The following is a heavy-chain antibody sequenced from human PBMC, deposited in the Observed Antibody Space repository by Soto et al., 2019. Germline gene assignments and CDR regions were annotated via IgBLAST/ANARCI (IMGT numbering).Heavy chain of an antibody. Sequence: EVQLVQSGAEVKKPGESLKISCKGSGYSFTSYWIGWVRQMPGKGLEWMGIIYPGDSDTRYSPSFQGQVTISADKSISTAYLQWSSLKASDTAMYYCARQRYYYDSSGYYYYYGMDVWGQGTTVTVYS. J-gene: IGHJ6*02. CDR2: IYPGDSDT. D-gene: IGHD3-22*01. CDR3: ARQRYYYDSSGYYYYYGMDV. CDR1: GYSFTSYW. V-gene: IGHV5-51*01.